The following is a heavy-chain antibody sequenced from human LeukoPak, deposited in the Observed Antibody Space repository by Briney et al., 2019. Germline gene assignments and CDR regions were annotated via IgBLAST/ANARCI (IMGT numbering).Heavy chain of an antibody. D-gene: IGHD5-24*01. CDR1: GYTLTELS. V-gene: IGHV1-24*01. J-gene: IGHJ6*02. CDR3: ATGVSEGYSLNYYYYGMDV. Sequence: ASVKVSCKISGYTLTELSMHWVRQAPGKGLEWMGGFDPEDDETIYAQKFQGRVTMTEDTSTDTAYMELSSLRSEDTAVYYCATGVSEGYSLNYYYYGMDVWGQGTTVTVSS. CDR2: FDPEDDET.